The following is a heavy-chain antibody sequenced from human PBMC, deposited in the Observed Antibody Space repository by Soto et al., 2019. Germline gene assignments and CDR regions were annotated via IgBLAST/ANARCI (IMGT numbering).Heavy chain of an antibody. D-gene: IGHD6-13*01. CDR2: IYYSGST. CDR1: GGSISSSSYY. Sequence: PSETLSLTCTVSGGSISSSSYYWGWIRQPPGKGLEWIGSIYYSGSTYYNPSLKSRGTISVDTSKNQFSLKLSSVTAADTAVYYCASLYSSSWYSTAYYYYYGMDVWGQGTTVTVSS. J-gene: IGHJ6*02. CDR3: ASLYSSSWYSTAYYYYYGMDV. V-gene: IGHV4-39*07.